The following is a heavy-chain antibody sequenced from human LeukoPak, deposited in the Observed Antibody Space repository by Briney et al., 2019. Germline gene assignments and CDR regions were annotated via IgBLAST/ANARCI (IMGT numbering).Heavy chain of an antibody. D-gene: IGHD3-10*01. CDR2: ISGSGGST. CDR1: GFTFSSYA. Sequence: GGSLRLSCAASGFTFSSYAMSWIRQAPGKGLEWVSGISGSGGSTYHAESVKGRFTIYKDNSKSTLYLQMNSLRAEDTAEYYCAKVHSSSGSGRTDDFDIWGQGTMVTVSS. CDR3: AKVHSSSGSGRTDDFDI. J-gene: IGHJ3*02. V-gene: IGHV3-23*01.